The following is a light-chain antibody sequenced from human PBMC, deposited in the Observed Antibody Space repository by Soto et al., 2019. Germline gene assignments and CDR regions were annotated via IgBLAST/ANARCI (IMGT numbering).Light chain of an antibody. CDR2: DAS. CDR1: QSVGSS. J-gene: IGKJ2*01. Sequence: EIVLTQSPATLSLSPGERATLSCRASQSVGSSLAWYQQKPGQAPRLLIYDASNRATGIPGRFSGSGSGTEFTFTISSLEPEDFAVYYCQQATNWPYTFGQGTKIEIK. V-gene: IGKV3-11*01. CDR3: QQATNWPYT.